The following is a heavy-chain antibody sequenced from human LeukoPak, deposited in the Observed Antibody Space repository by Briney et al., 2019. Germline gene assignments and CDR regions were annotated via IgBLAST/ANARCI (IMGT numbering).Heavy chain of an antibody. Sequence: GASLKVSCKASGYTFTSYAMHWVRQAPGQRLEWMGWINAGNGNTKYSQRFQGRVTITRDTSASTAYMELSSLRSEDTAVYYCARSNYYYYGMDVWGQGTTVTVSS. CDR3: ARSNYYYYGMDV. CDR2: INAGNGNT. CDR1: GYTFTSYA. J-gene: IGHJ6*02. V-gene: IGHV1-3*01.